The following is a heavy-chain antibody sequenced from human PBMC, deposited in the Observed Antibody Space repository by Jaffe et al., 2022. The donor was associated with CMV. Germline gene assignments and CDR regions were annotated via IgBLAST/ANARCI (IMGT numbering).Heavy chain of an antibody. D-gene: IGHD3-3*01. V-gene: IGHV4-39*01. CDR3: AAHYDFWSGFSYYYYYGMDV. J-gene: IGHJ6*02. CDR2: IYYSGST. Sequence: QLQLQESGPGLVKPSETLSLTCTVSGGSISSSSYYWGWIRQPPGKGLEWIGSIYYSGSTYYNPSLKSRVTISVDTSKNQFSLKLSSVTAADTAVYYCAAHYDFWSGFSYYYYYGMDVWGQGTTVTVSS. CDR1: GGSISSSSYY.